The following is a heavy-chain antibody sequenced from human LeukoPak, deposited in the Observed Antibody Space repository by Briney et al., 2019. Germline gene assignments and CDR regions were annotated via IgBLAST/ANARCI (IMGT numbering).Heavy chain of an antibody. V-gene: IGHV1-8*01. Sequence: GASVKVSCKASGYTFTSYDINWMRQATGQGLEWMGWMNPNSGNTGYAQKFQGRVTMTRNTSISTAYMELSSLRSEDTAVYYCARQDDYVWAGLDYWGQGTLVTVSS. D-gene: IGHD3-16*01. J-gene: IGHJ4*02. CDR2: MNPNSGNT. CDR1: GYTFTSYD. CDR3: ARQDDYVWAGLDY.